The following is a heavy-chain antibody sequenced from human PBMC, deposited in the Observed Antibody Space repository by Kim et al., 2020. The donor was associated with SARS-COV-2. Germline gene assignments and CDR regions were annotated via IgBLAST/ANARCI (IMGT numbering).Heavy chain of an antibody. CDR3: ARHLEDGPPATSTDLAY. V-gene: IGHV5-10-1*01. D-gene: IGHD1-26*01. Sequence: GESLKISCKGSGYSFTTYWISWVRQMPGKGLEWMGKIDPSDSYTDYSPSFQGHVTFSVDKSISTAYLQWSSPRALDTAMYYCARHLEDGPPATSTDLAYWGQGTLVTVSS. J-gene: IGHJ4*02. CDR2: IDPSDSYT. CDR1: GYSFTTYW.